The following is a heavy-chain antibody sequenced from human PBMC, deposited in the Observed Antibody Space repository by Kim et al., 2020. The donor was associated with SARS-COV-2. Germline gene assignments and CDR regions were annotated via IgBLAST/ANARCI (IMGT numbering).Heavy chain of an antibody. D-gene: IGHD3-3*01. CDR1: GFTFSSYA. Sequence: GGSLRLSCAASGFTFSSYAMNWFRQAPGKGLEWVSAISGSGGNTYYADSVKGRFTISRDNSKNTLYLQMNSLRAEDTAVYYCAKDRRLYYDFWTGYDRPRDGMDVWGQGTTVTVSS. CDR2: ISGSGGNT. V-gene: IGHV3-23*01. J-gene: IGHJ6*02. CDR3: AKDRRLYYDFWTGYDRPRDGMDV.